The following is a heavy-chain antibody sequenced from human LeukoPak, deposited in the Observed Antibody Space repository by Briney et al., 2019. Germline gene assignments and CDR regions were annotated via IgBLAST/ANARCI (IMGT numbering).Heavy chain of an antibody. CDR1: GFTFSSYA. CDR2: ISYDGGNK. D-gene: IGHD6-19*01. V-gene: IGHV3-30*04. CDR3: ARDRTYSSGWYDY. Sequence: GRSLRLSCAASGFTFSSYAMHWVRQAPGKGLEWVAVISYDGGNKYYADSVKGRFTISRDNSKNTLYLQMNSLRAEDTAVYYCARDRTYSSGWYDYWGQGTLVTVSS. J-gene: IGHJ4*02.